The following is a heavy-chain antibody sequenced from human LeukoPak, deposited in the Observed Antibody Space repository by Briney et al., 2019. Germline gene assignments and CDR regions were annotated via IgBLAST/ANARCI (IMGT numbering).Heavy chain of an antibody. CDR2: ISSSGDSS. CDR3: AKSPLDCSSTTCPDY. J-gene: IGHJ4*02. V-gene: IGHV3-23*01. D-gene: IGHD2-2*01. CDR1: GLTFSIYA. Sequence: QPGGSLRLSCAAFGLTFSIYAMSWVRQAPGKGLEWVSAISSSGDSSYYADSVKGRFTISRDNFKSTLYLQMNSLRAEDTALYYCAKSPLDCSSTTCPDYWGQGTLVTVSS.